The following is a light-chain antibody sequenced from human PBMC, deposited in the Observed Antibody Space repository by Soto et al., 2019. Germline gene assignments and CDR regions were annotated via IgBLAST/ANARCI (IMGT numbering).Light chain of an antibody. CDR2: DAS. CDR1: QSVSSY. CDR3: QQRSNRRT. J-gene: IGKJ1*01. Sequence: EIVLTQSPATLSLSPGERATLSCRASQSVSSYLAWYQQKPGQAPRLLIYDASNRATGIPARFSGSGSGTDFTLTISSLEPEDFAVYYCQQRSNRRTFGQGNKVEIK. V-gene: IGKV3-11*01.